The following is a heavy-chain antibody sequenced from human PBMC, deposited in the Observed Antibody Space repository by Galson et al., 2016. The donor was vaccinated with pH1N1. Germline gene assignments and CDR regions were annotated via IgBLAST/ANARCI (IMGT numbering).Heavy chain of an antibody. V-gene: IGHV3-23*01. J-gene: IGHJ4*02. CDR3: VKYDSSGYYYGRLAN. Sequence: SLRLSCAASGFTFNVFAVCWVRRAPGKGLEWVSGISASGASTHFADSVKGRFTISRDNSKDALYLEMNSLTGEDTAFYYCVKYDSSGYYYGRLANWGQGTLVTVSS. CDR1: GFTFNVFA. CDR2: ISASGAST. D-gene: IGHD3-22*01.